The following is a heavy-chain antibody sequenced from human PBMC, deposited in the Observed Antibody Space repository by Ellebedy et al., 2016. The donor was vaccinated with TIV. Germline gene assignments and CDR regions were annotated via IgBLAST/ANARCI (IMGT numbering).Heavy chain of an antibody. CDR1: GGSIGSSNW. CDR3: ASSSGWYLGVNWCDP. CDR2: IFHTGST. V-gene: IGHV4-4*02. Sequence: SETLSLXXAVSGGSIGSSNWRSWVRQPPGQGLEWIGEIFHTGSTYYNPSLKSRVTISVDKSKNQLSLKLTSVTAADTAVYYCASSSGWYLGVNWCDPWGQGILVTVSS. J-gene: IGHJ5*02. D-gene: IGHD6-19*01.